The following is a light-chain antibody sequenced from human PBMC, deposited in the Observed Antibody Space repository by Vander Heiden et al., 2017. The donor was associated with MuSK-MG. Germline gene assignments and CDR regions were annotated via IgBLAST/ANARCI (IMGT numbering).Light chain of an antibody. V-gene: IGKV1-39*01. J-gene: IGKJ2*01. CDR1: QSISSY. Sequence: DIQMPQSPSSLSASVGDRVTITCRASQSISSYLNWYQQKPGKAPKLLIYAASSLQSGVPSRFSGSGSGTDFTLTISSLQPEDFATYYCQQSYSTPYTFGQGTKLXIK. CDR3: QQSYSTPYT. CDR2: AAS.